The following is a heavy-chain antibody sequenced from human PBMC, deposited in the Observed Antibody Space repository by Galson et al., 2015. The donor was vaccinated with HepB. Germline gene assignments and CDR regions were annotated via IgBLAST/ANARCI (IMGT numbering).Heavy chain of an antibody. CDR2: ISGSGGST. Sequence: SLRLSCAASGFTFSSYAMSWVRQAPGKGLEWVSAISGSGGSTYYADSVKGRFTISRDNSKNTLYLQMNSLRAEDTAVYYCAKDRRGGYDTLNFDYWGQGTLVTVSS. V-gene: IGHV3-23*01. D-gene: IGHD5-12*01. J-gene: IGHJ4*02. CDR1: GFTFSSYA. CDR3: AKDRRGGYDTLNFDY.